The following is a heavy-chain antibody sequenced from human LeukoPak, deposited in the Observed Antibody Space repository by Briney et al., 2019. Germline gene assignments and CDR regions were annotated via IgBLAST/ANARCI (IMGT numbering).Heavy chain of an antibody. CDR2: MNANSGDT. V-gene: IGHV1-8*02. J-gene: IGHJ4*02. Sequence: EASVKVSCKASGYTFTSYDINWVRQATGQGLEWMGWMNANSGDTGYAQKFQGRVTMTRNTSISTAYMELSSLRSEDTAVYYCARGLQQWPRDYWGQGTLVTVSS. CDR1: GYTFTSYD. D-gene: IGHD6-19*01. CDR3: ARGLQQWPRDY.